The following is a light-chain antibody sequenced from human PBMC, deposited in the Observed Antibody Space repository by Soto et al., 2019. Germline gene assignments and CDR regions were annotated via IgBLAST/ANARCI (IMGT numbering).Light chain of an antibody. CDR2: AAS. J-gene: IGKJ3*01. V-gene: IGKV1-39*01. CDR1: QSISDY. CDR3: QQTYSTPLT. Sequence: DIQMTQSPSSLSASVGDRVTITCRASQSISDYLNWYQHKAGKAPKLLIYAASSLQSGVPSRFSGSGSGTDFTLTISSLQPEDFATYYCQQTYSTPLTFGPGTKVDIK.